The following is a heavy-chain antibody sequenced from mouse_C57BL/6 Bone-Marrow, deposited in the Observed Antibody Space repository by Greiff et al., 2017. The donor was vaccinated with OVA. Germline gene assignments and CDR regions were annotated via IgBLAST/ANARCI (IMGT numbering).Heavy chain of an antibody. CDR2: IDPENGDT. CDR3: TTDYDYDGYYAMDY. CDR1: GFNIKDDY. V-gene: IGHV14-4*01. J-gene: IGHJ4*01. Sequence: VQLKQSGAELVRPGASVKLSCTASGFNIKDDYMHWVKQRPEQGLEWIGWIDPENGDTEYASKFQGKATITADTSSNTAYLQLSSLTSEDTAVYYCTTDYDYDGYYAMDYWGQGTSVTVSS. D-gene: IGHD2-4*01.